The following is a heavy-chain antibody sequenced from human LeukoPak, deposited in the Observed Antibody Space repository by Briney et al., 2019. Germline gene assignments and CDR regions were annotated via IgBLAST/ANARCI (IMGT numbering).Heavy chain of an antibody. CDR2: MYYSGST. Sequence: PSETLSLTCTVSGSSISSYYWSWIRQPPGKGLEWIGYMYYSGSTNYNPSLRSRVTISINTSKNQFSLRLSSVTAADTAVYYCARGSDYGDYWGQGTLVTVSS. J-gene: IGHJ4*02. CDR3: ARGSDYGDY. V-gene: IGHV4-59*01. CDR1: GSSISSYY. D-gene: IGHD3-3*01.